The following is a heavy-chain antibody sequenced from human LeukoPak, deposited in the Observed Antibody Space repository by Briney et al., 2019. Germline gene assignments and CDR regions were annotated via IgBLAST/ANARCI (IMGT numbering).Heavy chain of an antibody. J-gene: IGHJ4*02. V-gene: IGHV4-39*01. D-gene: IGHD3-9*01. CDR2: IYYSGST. Sequence: MSSETLSLTCTVSGGSISSSSYYWGWIRQPPGKGLEWIGSIYYSGSTYYNPSLKSRVTISVDTSKNQFSLKLSSVTAADTAVYYCARTILTGYSSFDYWGQGTLVTVSS. CDR3: ARTILTGYSSFDY. CDR1: GGSISSSSYY.